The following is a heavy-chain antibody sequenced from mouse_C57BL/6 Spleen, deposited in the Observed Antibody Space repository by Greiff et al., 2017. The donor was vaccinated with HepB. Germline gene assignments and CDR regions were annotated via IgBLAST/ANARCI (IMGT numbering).Heavy chain of an antibody. Sequence: DVMLVESGEGLVKPGGSLKLSCAASGFTFSSYAMSWVRQTPEKRLEWVAYISSGGDYIYYADTVKGRFTISRDNARNTLYLQMSSLKSEDTAMYYCTREGVNTTPLWGQGTLVTVSA. CDR2: ISSGGDYI. D-gene: IGHD1-1*01. J-gene: IGHJ3*01. CDR3: TREGVNTTPL. CDR1: GFTFSSYA. V-gene: IGHV5-9-1*02.